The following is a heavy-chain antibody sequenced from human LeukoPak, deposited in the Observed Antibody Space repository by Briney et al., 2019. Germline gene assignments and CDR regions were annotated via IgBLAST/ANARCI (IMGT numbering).Heavy chain of an antibody. J-gene: IGHJ4*02. CDR2: ISSGSTYI. D-gene: IGHD3-10*01. CDR3: ARDQLWFGELAPYYFDY. Sequence: GGSLRLSCAASGFTFSSYWMSWVRQAPGKGLEWISSISSGSTYIHYADSVKGRFTISRDNAKNSLYLQMNSLRAEDTAVYYCARDQLWFGELAPYYFDYWGQGTLVTVSS. V-gene: IGHV3-21*01. CDR1: GFTFSSYW.